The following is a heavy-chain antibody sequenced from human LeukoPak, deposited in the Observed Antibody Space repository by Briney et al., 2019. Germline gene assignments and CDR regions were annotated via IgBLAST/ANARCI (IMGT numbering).Heavy chain of an antibody. D-gene: IGHD3-10*01. J-gene: IGHJ4*02. Sequence: PGGSLRLSCAASGFTFSSYAMSWVRQATGKGLEWVSAISGSGGSTYYADSVKGRFTISRDNSKNTLYLQMNSLRAEDTAVYYCAKVNYYGSGSYSPFDYWGPGTLVTVSS. V-gene: IGHV3-23*01. CDR2: ISGSGGST. CDR3: AKVNYYGSGSYSPFDY. CDR1: GFTFSSYA.